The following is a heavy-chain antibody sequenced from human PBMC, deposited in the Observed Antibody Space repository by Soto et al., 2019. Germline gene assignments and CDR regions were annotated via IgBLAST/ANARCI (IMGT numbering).Heavy chain of an antibody. CDR2: IYDTGIS. Sequence: PSETLSLTCTVSGGSISSGGYYWSWIRQHPGKGLEWIGYIYDTGISYSNPSLKSRVPLSVDTSKNHFSLKLTSVTAADTAVYFCGRGDYSDGRVPLYWGPGILVTVSS. CDR1: GGSISSGGYY. J-gene: IGHJ4*02. V-gene: IGHV4-31*03. CDR3: GRGDYSDGRVPLY. D-gene: IGHD3-22*01.